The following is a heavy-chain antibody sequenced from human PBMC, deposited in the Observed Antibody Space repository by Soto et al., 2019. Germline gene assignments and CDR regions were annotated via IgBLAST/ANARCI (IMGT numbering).Heavy chain of an antibody. D-gene: IGHD3-10*01. CDR3: ASSMGRGGNDY. J-gene: IGHJ4*02. CDR1: GFTFSDYW. V-gene: IGHV3-7*05. Sequence: EVQLVESGGGLVQPGGSLRLSCAASGFTFSDYWLSWVRQAPGKGLECVANIKTDGSEKYYVDPVKGRFTISRDNVKNSLYLQMNSLIAEDTAVYYCASSMGRGGNDYWGQGTLVAVSS. CDR2: IKTDGSEK.